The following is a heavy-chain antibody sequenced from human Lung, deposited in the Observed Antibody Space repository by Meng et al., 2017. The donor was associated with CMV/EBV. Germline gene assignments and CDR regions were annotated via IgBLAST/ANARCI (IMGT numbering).Heavy chain of an antibody. J-gene: IGHJ6*02. Sequence: SVXVSCNASGGTFSSYAISWVRQAPGQGLEWMGGIIPILGIANYAQKFQGRVTITADKSTSTAYMELSSLRSEDTAVYYCARDSITIFGVVTKNDYYYYGMDVWXQGTTVTVSS. D-gene: IGHD3-3*01. CDR1: GGTFSSYA. V-gene: IGHV1-69*10. CDR3: ARDSITIFGVVTKNDYYYYGMDV. CDR2: IIPILGIA.